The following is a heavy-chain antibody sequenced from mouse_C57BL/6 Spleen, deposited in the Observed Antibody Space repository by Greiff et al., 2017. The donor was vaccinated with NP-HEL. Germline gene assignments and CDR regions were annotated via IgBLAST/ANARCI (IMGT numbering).Heavy chain of an antibody. V-gene: IGHV1-82*01. J-gene: IGHJ3*01. CDR2: IYPGDGDT. Sequence: QVQLQQSGPELVKPGASVKISCKASGYAFSSSWMNWVKQRPGKGLEWIGRIYPGDGDTNYNGKFKGKATLTADKSSSTAYMQLSSLTSEDSAVYFCARSRGNGGLTEFAYWGQGTLVTVSA. D-gene: IGHD2-1*01. CDR3: ARSRGNGGLTEFAY. CDR1: GYAFSSSW.